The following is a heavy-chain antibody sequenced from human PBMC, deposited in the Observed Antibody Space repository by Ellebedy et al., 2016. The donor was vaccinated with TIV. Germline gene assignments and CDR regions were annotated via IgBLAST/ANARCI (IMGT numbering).Heavy chain of an antibody. CDR2: ISYRGTT. CDR1: DYSINTGYH. J-gene: IGHJ6*02. CDR3: ARDRMYYYDSSGSYSYYGMDV. V-gene: IGHV4-38-2*02. D-gene: IGHD3-22*01. Sequence: SETLSLTXTVSDYSINTGYHWGWIRQLPGKGLEWLGSISYRGTTYHNPSLKSRVTISLLTSKNQFSLKLTSVTAADTAVYYCARDRMYYYDSSGSYSYYGMDVWGQGTTVTVSS.